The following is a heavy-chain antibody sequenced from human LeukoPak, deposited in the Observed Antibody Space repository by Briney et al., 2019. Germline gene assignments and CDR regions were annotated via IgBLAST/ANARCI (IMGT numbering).Heavy chain of an antibody. Sequence: KPSETLSLTCTVSGXSISSGVYYWTWIRQHPGRGLEWIGYIYYSGSTYYNPSLKSRVSISVDTSKNQFSLKVSSVTAADTAVYYCARDVKSSGYNYYGMDVWGQGTTVTVSS. D-gene: IGHD6-19*01. J-gene: IGHJ6*02. CDR3: ARDVKSSGYNYYGMDV. CDR1: GXSISSGVYY. CDR2: IYYSGST. V-gene: IGHV4-31*03.